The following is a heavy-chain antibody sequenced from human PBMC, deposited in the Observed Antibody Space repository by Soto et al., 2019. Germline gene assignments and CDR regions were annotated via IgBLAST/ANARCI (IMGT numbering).Heavy chain of an antibody. CDR1: GYTFTSYD. CDR2: MNLNSGNT. V-gene: IGHV1-8*01. Sequence: QVQLVQSGAEVKKPGASVKVSCEASGYTFTSYDINWVRQATGQGLEWMGWMNLNSGNTGYAQKFQGRVTMTRNTSISTAYMELSSQRSEDTAVYYCATGYCSGGSCYHNYYYYYGMDVWGQGTTVTVSS. CDR3: ATGYCSGGSCYHNYYYYYGMDV. D-gene: IGHD2-15*01. J-gene: IGHJ6*02.